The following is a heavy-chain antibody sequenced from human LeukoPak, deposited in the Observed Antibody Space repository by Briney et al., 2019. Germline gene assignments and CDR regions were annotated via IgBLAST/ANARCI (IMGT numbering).Heavy chain of an antibody. V-gene: IGHV1-69*13. CDR2: IIPIFGTA. J-gene: IGHJ4*02. CDR3: ARGRVRGALSGSYGY. Sequence: GASVKVSCKASGGTFSSYAISWVRQAPGQGLEWMGGIIPIFGTADYAQKFQGRVTITADESTSTAYMELSSLRSEDTAVYYCARGRVRGALSGSYGYWGQGTLVTVSS. CDR1: GGTFSSYA. D-gene: IGHD1-26*01.